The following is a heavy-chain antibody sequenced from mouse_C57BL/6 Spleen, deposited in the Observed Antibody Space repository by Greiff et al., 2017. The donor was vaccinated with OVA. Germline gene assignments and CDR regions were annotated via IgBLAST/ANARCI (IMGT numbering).Heavy chain of an antibody. CDR2: INPDSSTI. J-gene: IGHJ1*03. CDR3: ASIYYGSYWYFDV. V-gene: IGHV4-1*01. Sequence: AASGIDFSRYWMSWVRRAPGKGLEWIGEINPDSSTINYAPSLKDKFIISRDNAKNTLYLHMSKVRSEDTALYYCASIYYGSYWYFDVWGTGTTVTVSS. CDR1: GIDFSRYW. D-gene: IGHD2-2*01.